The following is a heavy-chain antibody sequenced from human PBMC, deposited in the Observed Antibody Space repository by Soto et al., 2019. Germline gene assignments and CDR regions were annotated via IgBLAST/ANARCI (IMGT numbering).Heavy chain of an antibody. D-gene: IGHD3-10*01. V-gene: IGHV3-30*18. Sequence: PGGSLRLSCAGSGFNFRSYGMHWVRQAPGKGLEWVAVVSFDGSNQYYADSVKGRFTISRDNSKNTLYLQMNSLRVEDTAMYYCVKEGPFRHYYGSTSYYKMGGLDWFDRWGQGTLVTVSS. CDR2: VSFDGSNQ. CDR1: GFNFRSYG. J-gene: IGHJ5*02. CDR3: VKEGPFRHYYGSTSYYKMGGLDWFDR.